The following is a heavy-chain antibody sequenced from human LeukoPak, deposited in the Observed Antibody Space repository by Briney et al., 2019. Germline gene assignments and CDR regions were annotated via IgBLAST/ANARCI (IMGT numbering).Heavy chain of an antibody. CDR1: GFTFSSYW. Sequence: PGGSLRLSCAASGFTFSSYWMNWVRQAPGKGLVWVSRIASDGSSTTYADSVKGRFTISRDNSKNTLYLQMNSLRAEDTAVYYCARRGDGGRSFDYWGQGTLVTVSS. V-gene: IGHV3-74*01. CDR2: IASDGSST. CDR3: ARRGDGGRSFDY. J-gene: IGHJ4*02. D-gene: IGHD4-23*01.